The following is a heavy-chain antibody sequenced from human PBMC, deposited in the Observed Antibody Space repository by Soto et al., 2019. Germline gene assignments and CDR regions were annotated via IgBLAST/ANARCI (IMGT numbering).Heavy chain of an antibody. Sequence: SETLSLTCTVSGGSISSGGYYWSWIRQHPGKGLEWIGYIYYSGSTYYNPSLKSRVTISVDTSKNQFSLKLSSVTAADTAVYYCARDRSAVVAATAGFDPWGQGTLVTVS. CDR3: ARDRSAVVAATAGFDP. J-gene: IGHJ5*02. D-gene: IGHD2-15*01. CDR2: IYYSGST. CDR1: GGSISSGGYY. V-gene: IGHV4-31*03.